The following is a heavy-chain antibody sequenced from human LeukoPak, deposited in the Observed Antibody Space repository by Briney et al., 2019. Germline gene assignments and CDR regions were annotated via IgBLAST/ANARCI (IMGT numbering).Heavy chain of an antibody. J-gene: IGHJ4*02. Sequence: SETLSLTCTVSGGSISSSSYYWGWIRQPPGKGLEWIGSIYYSGSTYYNPSLKSRVTISVDKSKNQFSLKLSSVTAADTAVYYCARHNRAAAPYDYWGQGTLVTVSS. CDR2: IYYSGST. CDR1: GGSISSSSYY. D-gene: IGHD6-13*01. CDR3: ARHNRAAAPYDY. V-gene: IGHV4-39*01.